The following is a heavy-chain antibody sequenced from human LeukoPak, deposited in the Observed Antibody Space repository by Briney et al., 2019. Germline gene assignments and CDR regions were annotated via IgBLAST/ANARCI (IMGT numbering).Heavy chain of an antibody. CDR1: AGSISIYY. J-gene: IGHJ6*02. CDR3: ARGPHYYSYYGLDV. V-gene: IGHV4-59*01. Sequence: PSETLSLTCTVSAGSISIYYWSWIRRPPGKGLEWIGSIYYTGSTNYNPSLESRVTMSVDTSKNQFSLKLSSLTAADTAVYFCARGPHYYSYYGLDVWGQGTTVIVSS. CDR2: IYYTGST.